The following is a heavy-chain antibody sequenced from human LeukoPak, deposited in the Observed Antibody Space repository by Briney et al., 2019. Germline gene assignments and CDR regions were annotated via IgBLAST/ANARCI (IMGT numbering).Heavy chain of an antibody. CDR2: IYHSGST. D-gene: IGHD6-6*01. J-gene: IGHJ4*02. CDR3: ASLPPEYSSSSRGY. Sequence: PSETLSLTCTVSGGSISSGGYYWSWIRQPPGKGLEWIGYIYHSGSTYYNPSLKSRVTISVDRSKNQFSLKLSSVTAADTAVYYCASLPPEYSSSSRGYWGQGTLVTVSS. V-gene: IGHV4-30-2*01. CDR1: GGSISSGGYY.